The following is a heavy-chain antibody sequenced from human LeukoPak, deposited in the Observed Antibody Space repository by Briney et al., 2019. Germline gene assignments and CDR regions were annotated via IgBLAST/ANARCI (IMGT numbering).Heavy chain of an antibody. D-gene: IGHD2-8*01. CDR2: TYYRSKRYN. V-gene: IGHV6-1*01. J-gene: IGHJ4*02. CDR1: GDSVSSNSAA. CDR3: ARRPTDAEVRFDY. Sequence: SQTLSLTCAISGDSVSSNSAAWNWIRQSPSRGLEWLGRTYYRSKRYNEYVVSVKSRIIIKSDTSKNQFSLQLKSVTPEDTAVYYCARRPTDAEVRFDYWGQGTLVTVSS.